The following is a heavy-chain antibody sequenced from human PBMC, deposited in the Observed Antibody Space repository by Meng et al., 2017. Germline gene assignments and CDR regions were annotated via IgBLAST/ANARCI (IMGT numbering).Heavy chain of an antibody. CDR2: MNPNSGNT. J-gene: IGHJ5*02. Sequence: HLVRSGAAVKKPGASVKVSSKASGCTFTSYNINWVRQATGQGLEWMGWMNPNSGNTGYAQKFQGRVTMTRNTSISTAYMELSSLRSEDTAVYYCARGSSSWITNWFDPWGQGTLVTVSS. V-gene: IGHV1-8*01. CDR3: ARGSSSWITNWFDP. D-gene: IGHD6-13*01. CDR1: GCTFTSYN.